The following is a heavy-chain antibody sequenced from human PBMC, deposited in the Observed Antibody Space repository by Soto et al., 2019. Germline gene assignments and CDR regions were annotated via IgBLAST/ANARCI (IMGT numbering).Heavy chain of an antibody. CDR2: IIPILGIA. CDR1: GGTFSSYT. D-gene: IGHD4-17*01. J-gene: IGHJ6*04. V-gene: IGHV1-69*02. CDR3: ALSPDYGDIGYYCGLDV. Sequence: QVQLVQSGAEVKKPGSSVKVSCKASGGTFSSYTISWVRQAPGQGLEWMGRIIPILGIANYAQKFQGRVTITADKSTSTSYLELSSLRSEDTAVYYRALSPDYGDIGYYCGLDVWGKGTTVTVSS.